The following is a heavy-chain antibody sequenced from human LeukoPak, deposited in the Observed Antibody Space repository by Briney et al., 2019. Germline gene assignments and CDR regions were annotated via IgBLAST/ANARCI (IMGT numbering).Heavy chain of an antibody. V-gene: IGHV3-21*01. CDR1: GFSFRGYW. D-gene: IGHD6-19*01. J-gene: IGHJ3*02. CDR3: ARDPYSSGWYKDAFDI. Sequence: PGGSLRLSCAASGFSFRGYWMDWVRQAPGKGLEWVSSISGSSSYINYADSVKGRFTISRDNAQNSLFLQLNSLRAEDTAVYYCARDPYSSGWYKDAFDIWGQGTMVTVSS. CDR2: ISGSSSYI.